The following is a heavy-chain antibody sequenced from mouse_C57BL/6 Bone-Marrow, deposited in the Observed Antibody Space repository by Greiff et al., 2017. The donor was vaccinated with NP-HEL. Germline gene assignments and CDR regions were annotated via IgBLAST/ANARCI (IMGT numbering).Heavy chain of an antibody. Sequence: VQLQQSGAELVKPGASVKLSCKASGYTFTEYTIHWVKQRSGQGLEWIGWFYPGSGSIKYNEKFKDKATLTADKSSSTVYMELSRLTSEDSAVYFCARHEDAYYYGSSYAMDYWGQGTSVTVSS. V-gene: IGHV1-62-2*01. J-gene: IGHJ4*01. CDR1: GYTFTEYT. CDR2: FYPGSGSI. CDR3: ARHEDAYYYGSSYAMDY. D-gene: IGHD1-1*01.